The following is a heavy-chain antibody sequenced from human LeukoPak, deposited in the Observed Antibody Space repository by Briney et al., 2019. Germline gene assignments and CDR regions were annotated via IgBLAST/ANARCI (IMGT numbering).Heavy chain of an antibody. Sequence: ASVKVSCKASGGTFSSYAISWVRQAPGQGLEWMGGTIPIFGTANYAQKFQGRVTITADESASTAYMELSSLRSEDTAVYYCARSKALRLDDIYYWGQGTLVTVSS. D-gene: IGHD3-9*01. CDR1: GGTFSSYA. CDR3: ARSKALRLDDIYY. CDR2: TIPIFGTA. V-gene: IGHV1-69*13. J-gene: IGHJ4*02.